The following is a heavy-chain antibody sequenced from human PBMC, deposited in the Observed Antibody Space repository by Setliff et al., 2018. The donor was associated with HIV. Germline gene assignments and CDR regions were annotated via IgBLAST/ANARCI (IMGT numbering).Heavy chain of an antibody. J-gene: IGHJ3*01. CDR2: ISPNNGDT. V-gene: IGHV1-2*02. CDR3: VRPRVFDSFDV. Sequence: ASVKVSCKASGYTFTDYFMHWVRQAPGQGLEWMGWISPNNGDTNIPQTFQGRVTMSLDTSTSTVYLELKALTSDDTAVYYCVRPRVFDSFDVWGPGTMVTVSS. CDR1: GYTFTDYF.